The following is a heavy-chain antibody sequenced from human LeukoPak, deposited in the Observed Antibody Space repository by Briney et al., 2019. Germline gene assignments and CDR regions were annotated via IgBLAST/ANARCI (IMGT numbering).Heavy chain of an antibody. CDR3: ANVGDLAYFGGNCYRGFDF. D-gene: IGHD2-21*02. V-gene: IGHV3-23*01. Sequence: GGPLRLPCAACGLTFSTYAMRWVRPAPRKGLEWVSTVSRICGSTYYADSVKGRFTISRDNSKNTLYMQMSSLRAEVTAVYYCANVGDLAYFGGNCYRGFDFWGQGTLVTVSS. CDR2: VSRICGST. CDR1: GLTFSTYA. J-gene: IGHJ4*02.